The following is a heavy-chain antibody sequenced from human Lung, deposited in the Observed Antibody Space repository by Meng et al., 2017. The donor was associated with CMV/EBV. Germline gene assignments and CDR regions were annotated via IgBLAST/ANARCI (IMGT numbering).Heavy chain of an antibody. D-gene: IGHD2-15*01. V-gene: IGHV4-61*01. CDR2: IHNSGST. J-gene: IGHJ4*02. CDR1: GGSVISGSYY. CDR3: ARDVGYCSDGSCSDY. Sequence: SETLSLTCSVSGGSVISGSYYWSWIRQSPGKGLQWIGYIHNSGSTKYNPSLKSRVTISVDTPKNQFSLRLRFVTAADTAVYYCARDVGYCSDGSCSDYWGQGMXVTVYS.